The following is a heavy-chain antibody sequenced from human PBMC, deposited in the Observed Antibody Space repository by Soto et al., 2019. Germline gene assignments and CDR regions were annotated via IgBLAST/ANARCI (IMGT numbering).Heavy chain of an antibody. V-gene: IGHV4-38-2*01. J-gene: IGHJ5*02. D-gene: IGHD3-10*01. CDR2: IYHSGST. CDR3: ARGGTMVRGVTNWFDP. Sequence: SETLSLTCAVSGYSISSGYYWGWIRQPPGKGLEWIGSIYHSGSTYYNPSLKSRVTISVDRSKNQFSLKLSSVTAADTAVYYCARGGTMVRGVTNWFDPWGQGTLVTVSS. CDR1: GYSISSGYY.